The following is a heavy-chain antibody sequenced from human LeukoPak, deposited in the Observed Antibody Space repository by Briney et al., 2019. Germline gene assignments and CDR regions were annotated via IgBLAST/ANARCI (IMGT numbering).Heavy chain of an antibody. J-gene: IGHJ4*02. Sequence: GGSLRLSCAASGFTFSSYMMTWVRQAPGKGLEWVAFIRYDGTNKYYADSVKGRFTISRDISKNTLYLQMNSLRAEDTAVYYCAKISFYDSSGYSDYWGQGTLVTVSS. CDR1: GFTFSSYM. D-gene: IGHD3-22*01. CDR2: IRYDGTNK. CDR3: AKISFYDSSGYSDY. V-gene: IGHV3-30*02.